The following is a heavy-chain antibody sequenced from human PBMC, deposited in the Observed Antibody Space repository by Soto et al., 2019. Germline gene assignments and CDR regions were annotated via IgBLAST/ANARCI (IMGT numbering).Heavy chain of an antibody. CDR3: ARESGGGSILHMDV. V-gene: IGHV4-59*01. D-gene: IGHD2-15*01. CDR1: GGSISSYY. CDR2: IYYSGST. Sequence: SETLSLTCTVSGGSISSYYWSWIRQPPGKGLEWIGYIYYSGSTNYNPSLKSRVTISVDTSKNQFSLKLSSVTAADTAVYYWARESGGGSILHMDVWGKGTTVTVSS. J-gene: IGHJ6*03.